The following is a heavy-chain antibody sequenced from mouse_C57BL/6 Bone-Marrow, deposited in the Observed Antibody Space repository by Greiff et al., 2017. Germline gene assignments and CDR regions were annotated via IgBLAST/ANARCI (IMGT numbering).Heavy chain of an antibody. CDR2: IYPRSGNT. Sequence: QVQLKESGAELARPGASVKLSCKASGYTFTSYGISWVKQRTGQGLEWIGEIYPRSGNTYYNEKFKGKATLTADKSSSTAYMELRSLTSEDSAVYFCARKEIYYDYDGWYFDVWGTGTTVTVSS. CDR1: GYTFTSYG. CDR3: ARKEIYYDYDGWYFDV. D-gene: IGHD2-4*01. V-gene: IGHV1-81*01. J-gene: IGHJ1*03.